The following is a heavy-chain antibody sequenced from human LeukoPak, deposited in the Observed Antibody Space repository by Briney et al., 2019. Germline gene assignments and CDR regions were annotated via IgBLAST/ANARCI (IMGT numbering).Heavy chain of an antibody. CDR2: IWYDGSNK. J-gene: IGHJ6*03. CDR1: GFTFSSYG. D-gene: IGHD6-6*01. V-gene: IGHV3-33*01. Sequence: PGRSLRLSCAASGFTFSSYGMHWVRQAPGKGLEWVAVIWYDGSNKYYEDSVKGRFTISRDNSKNTLYLQMNSLRAEDTAVYYCARGVEYSSSSWFFYYYYYMDVWGKGTTVTVSS. CDR3: ARGVEYSSSSWFFYYYYYMDV.